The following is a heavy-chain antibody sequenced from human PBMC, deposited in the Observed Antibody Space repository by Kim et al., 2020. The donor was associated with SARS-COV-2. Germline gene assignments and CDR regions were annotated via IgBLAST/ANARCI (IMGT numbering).Heavy chain of an antibody. CDR2: ISYDGSNK. V-gene: IGHV3-30*04. J-gene: IGHJ4*02. D-gene: IGHD3-22*01. CDR1: GFTFSSYA. Sequence: GGSLRLSCAASGFTFSSYAMHWVRQAPGKGLEWVAVISYDGSNKYYADSVKGRFTISRDNSKNTLYLQMNSLRAEDTAVYYCARGCRGLPWPFDYWGQGT. CDR3: ARGCRGLPWPFDY.